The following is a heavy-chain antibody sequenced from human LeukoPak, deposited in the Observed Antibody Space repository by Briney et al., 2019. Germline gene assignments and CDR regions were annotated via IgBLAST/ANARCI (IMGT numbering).Heavy chain of an antibody. CDR2: IYHSGTT. Sequence: PSETLSLTCTVSGYSISSNYYWGWIRQPPGKGLEWIGSIYHSGTTYYNSSLKSRVSISVDTSNNQFSLKLSSVTAADTAVYYCVRSDDFWSGYYGYWGQGTLVTVSS. CDR3: VRSDDFWSGYYGY. D-gene: IGHD3-3*01. CDR1: GYSISSNYY. J-gene: IGHJ4*02. V-gene: IGHV4-38-2*02.